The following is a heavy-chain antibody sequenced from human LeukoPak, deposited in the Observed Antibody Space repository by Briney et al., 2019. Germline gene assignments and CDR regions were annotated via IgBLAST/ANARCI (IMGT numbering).Heavy chain of an antibody. CDR3: AREVAATGRYFEY. D-gene: IGHD5-12*01. J-gene: IGHJ4*02. CDR2: LHQDGSTT. V-gene: IGHV3-74*01. Sequence: GGSLRLSCVASGLTFGESAMHWVRQAPGKGLIWVSRLHQDGSTTDYADSVKGRFTISRDNAKNTLFLQMSSLRAEDTALYFCAREVAATGRYFEYWGQGTLVTVSS. CDR1: GLTFGESA.